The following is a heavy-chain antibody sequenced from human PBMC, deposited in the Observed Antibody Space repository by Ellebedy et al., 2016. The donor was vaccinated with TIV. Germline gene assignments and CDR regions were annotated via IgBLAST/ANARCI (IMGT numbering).Heavy chain of an antibody. D-gene: IGHD1-26*01. CDR1: GFTFGDYA. CDR3: TTHLGATPQVGAFDI. J-gene: IGHJ3*02. V-gene: IGHV3-49*03. CDR2: IRSKAYGGTT. Sequence: GGSLRLSCTASGFTFGDYAMSWFRQAPGKGLEWVGFIRSKAYGGTTEYAASVKGRFTISRDDSKSIAYLQMNSLKTEDTAVYYCTTHLGATPQVGAFDIWGQGTMVTVSS.